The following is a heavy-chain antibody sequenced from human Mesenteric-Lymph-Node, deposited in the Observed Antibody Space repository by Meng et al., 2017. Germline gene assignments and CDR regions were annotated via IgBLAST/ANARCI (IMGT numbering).Heavy chain of an antibody. CDR3: ARDRQVRGVIISWVFDY. J-gene: IGHJ4*01. V-gene: IGHV3-33*01. CDR1: GFTFSSYG. Sequence: GESLKISCAASGFTFSSYGMHWVRQAPGKGLEWVAVIWYDGSNKYYADSVKGRFTISRDNSKNTLYLQMNSLRAEDTAVYYCARDRQVRGVIISWVFDYWGHGKQVNGAS. CDR2: IWYDGSNK. D-gene: IGHD3-10*01.